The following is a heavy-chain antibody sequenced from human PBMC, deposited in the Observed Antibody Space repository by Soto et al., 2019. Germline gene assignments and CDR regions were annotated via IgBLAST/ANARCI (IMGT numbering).Heavy chain of an antibody. CDR2: IYPDDSDT. D-gene: IGHD2-8*01. CDR1: GYTFTKNW. CDR3: ARLSSCSNGVCYKFDY. J-gene: IGHJ4*02. V-gene: IGHV5-51*01. Sequence: RGESLKLSCQASGYTFTKNWIGWVRQMPGKGLEWMGFIYPDDSDTRYSPSFRGQVTISADRSINTAYLQWSGLKASDSAMYYCARLSSCSNGVCYKFDYWGPGTLVTVSS.